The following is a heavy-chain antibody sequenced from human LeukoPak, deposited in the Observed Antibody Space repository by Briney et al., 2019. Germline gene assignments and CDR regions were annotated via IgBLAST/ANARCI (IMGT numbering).Heavy chain of an antibody. J-gene: IGHJ4*02. D-gene: IGHD6-6*01. CDR2: IYYSGST. CDR3: ARRSLAAVDY. CDR1: GFTFSDYY. Sequence: GSLRLSCAASGFTFSDYYMSWIRQPPGKGLEWIGYIYYSGSTNYNPSLKSRVTISVDTSTNQFSLKLSSVTAADTAVYYCARRSLAAVDYWGQGTLVTVSS. V-gene: IGHV4-59*08.